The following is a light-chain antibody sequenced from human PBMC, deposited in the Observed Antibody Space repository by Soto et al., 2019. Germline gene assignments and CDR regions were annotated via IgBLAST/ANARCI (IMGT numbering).Light chain of an antibody. Sequence: QSALTQPASVSGSPGQSITISCTGTSSDVGGYNYVSWYQQHPGKAPKLMIYDVSNRPSGVSNRFSGSKSGHTASLTISGLQAEDEADYYCSSYTSSSTYVVFGGGTTVTVL. J-gene: IGLJ2*01. CDR2: DVS. CDR3: SSYTSSSTYVV. CDR1: SSDVGGYNY. V-gene: IGLV2-14*01.